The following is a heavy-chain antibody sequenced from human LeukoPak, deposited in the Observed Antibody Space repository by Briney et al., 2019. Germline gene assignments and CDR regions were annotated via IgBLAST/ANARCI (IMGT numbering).Heavy chain of an antibody. CDR3: ARGKWELLRVIDY. CDR1: GGTFISYA. CDR2: IIPIFGTA. V-gene: IGHV1-69*05. J-gene: IGHJ4*02. D-gene: IGHD1-26*01. Sequence: SVKVSCKDSGGTFISYAISWVRQAPGQGLEWMGGIIPIFGTANYAQKFQGRVTITRDTSASTAYMELSSLRSEDTAVYYCARGKWELLRVIDYWGQGTLVTVSS.